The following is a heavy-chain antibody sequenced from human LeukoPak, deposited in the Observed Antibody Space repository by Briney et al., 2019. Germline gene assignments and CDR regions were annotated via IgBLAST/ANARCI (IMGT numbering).Heavy chain of an antibody. D-gene: IGHD5-18*01. V-gene: IGHV1-69*06. Sequence: SVTVSCKASGGTFSSYAISWVRQAPGQGLEWMGGIIPIFGTANYAQKFQGRVTITADKSTSTAYMELSSLRSEDTAVYYCARARGTAMGFQHWGQAPWSPSPQ. J-gene: IGHJ1*01. CDR1: GGTFSSYA. CDR3: ARARGTAMGFQH. CDR2: IIPIFGTA.